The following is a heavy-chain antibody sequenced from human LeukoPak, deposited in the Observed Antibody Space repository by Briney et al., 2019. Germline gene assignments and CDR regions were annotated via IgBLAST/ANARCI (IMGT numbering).Heavy chain of an antibody. D-gene: IGHD3-10*01. CDR2: IFYSGST. CDR3: ARRRGLWFGESARGGAFDI. J-gene: IGHJ3*02. CDR1: SGSISTSNYY. V-gene: IGHV4-39*07. Sequence: SETLSLTCTVSSGSISTSNYYWGWVRQPPGKALEWIGNIFYSGSTYYSPSLKSRVTISVDTSKNQFSLKLSSVTAADTAVYYCARRRGLWFGESARGGAFDIWGQGTMVTVSS.